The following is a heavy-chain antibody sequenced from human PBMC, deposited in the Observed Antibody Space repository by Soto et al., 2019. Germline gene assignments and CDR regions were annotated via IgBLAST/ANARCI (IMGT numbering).Heavy chain of an antibody. CDR3: AQGRHFDY. D-gene: IGHD6-6*01. CDR2: MNQDGSEK. V-gene: IGHV3-7*01. J-gene: IGHJ4*02. Sequence: VQLVESGGGLVQPGGSLRLSCAASGFTFSSSWMSWVRQAPGKGLEWVANMNQDGSEKYYVESVRGRFTISRDNAKNSLYLQMNSLRAEDTAVYYCAQGRHFDYWGQGTLVTVSS. CDR1: GFTFSSSW.